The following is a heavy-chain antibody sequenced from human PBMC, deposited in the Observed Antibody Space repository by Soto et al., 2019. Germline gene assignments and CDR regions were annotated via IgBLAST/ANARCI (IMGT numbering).Heavy chain of an antibody. CDR1: GFTFSSYG. CDR3: ARGDVELEPPGSFDY. D-gene: IGHD1-1*01. CDR2: IWYDGSNK. Sequence: PGGSLRLSCAASGFTFSSYGMHWVRQAPGKGLEWVAVIWYDGSNKYYADSVKGRFTISRDNSKNTLYLQMNSLRAEDTAVYYCARGDVELEPPGSFDYWGQGTLVTVSS. V-gene: IGHV3-33*01. J-gene: IGHJ4*02.